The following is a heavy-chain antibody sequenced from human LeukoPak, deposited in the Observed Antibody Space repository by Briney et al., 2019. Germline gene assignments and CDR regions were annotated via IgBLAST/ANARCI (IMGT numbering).Heavy chain of an antibody. J-gene: IGHJ4*02. V-gene: IGHV3-23*01. Sequence: GGSLRLSCAASGFTFRSSAMSWVRQAPGKGLEWVSAISGSGGSTYYADSVKGRFTISRDNSKNTLYLQMNSLRAEDTAVYYCANLASSVTTYWGQGTLVTVSS. CDR3: ANLASSVTTY. CDR2: ISGSGGST. CDR1: GFTFRSSA. D-gene: IGHD4-17*01.